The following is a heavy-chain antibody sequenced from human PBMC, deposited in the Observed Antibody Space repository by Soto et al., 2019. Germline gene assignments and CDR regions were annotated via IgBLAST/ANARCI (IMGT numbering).Heavy chain of an antibody. D-gene: IGHD1-1*01. J-gene: IGHJ5*02. CDR2: IYYSGST. CDR3: ARAEMATTNWFDP. CDR1: GGSISSYY. V-gene: IGHV4-59*01. Sequence: QVQLQESGPGLVKPSETLSLTCTVSGGSISSYYWSWIRQPPGKGLEWIGYIYYSGSTNYNPSLKSRVTISVATSKNQFSLKLSSVTAADTAVYYCARAEMATTNWFDPWGQGTLVTVSS.